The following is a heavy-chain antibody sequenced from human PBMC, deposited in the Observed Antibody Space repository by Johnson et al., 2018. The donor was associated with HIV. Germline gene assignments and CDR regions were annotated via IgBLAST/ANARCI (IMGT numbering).Heavy chain of an antibody. V-gene: IGHV3-23*04. D-gene: IGHD7-27*01. CDR3: AKDQASVGTGEYAFDI. J-gene: IGHJ3*02. CDR1: RSIFPNYA. CDR2: ISGSGENT. Sequence: VQLVESGGGVVQPGGSLRLSCAASRSIFPNYALSWVRPAPGTALGWGAGISGSGENTYYADSVKDRFNISRDNSRNTLYLQMNSLTAEDTAVYYCAKDQASVGTGEYAFDIWGQGTMVTVSS.